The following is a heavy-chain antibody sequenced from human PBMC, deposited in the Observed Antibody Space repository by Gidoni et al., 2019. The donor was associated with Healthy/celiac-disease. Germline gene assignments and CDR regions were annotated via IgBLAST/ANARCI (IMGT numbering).Heavy chain of an antibody. V-gene: IGHV4-39*01. CDR3: ARVLLWFGELLPYYFDY. D-gene: IGHD3-10*01. J-gene: IGHJ4*02. CDR1: GGSISSISYY. CDR2: IYYSGGT. Sequence: QLQLQESGPGLVKPSETLSLTCTVSGGSISSISYYRGWIRQPPGKGLEWIGSIYYSGGTYDNPSLKSRVTRSVDTSKNQFSLKLSSVTAADTAVYYCARVLLWFGELLPYYFDYWGQGTLVTVSS.